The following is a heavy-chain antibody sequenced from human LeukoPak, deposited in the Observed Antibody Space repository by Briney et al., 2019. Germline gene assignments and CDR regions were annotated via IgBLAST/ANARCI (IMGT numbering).Heavy chain of an antibody. V-gene: IGHV4-59*01. CDR3: ARGARREGYNFDY. D-gene: IGHD5-24*01. CDR2: IYYSGST. Sequence: SETLSLTCTVSGGSTSSYYWSWIRQPPGKGLEWIGYIYYSGSTNYNPSLKSRVTISVDTSKNQFSLKLSSVTAADTAIYHCARGARREGYNFDYWGQGTLVTVSS. J-gene: IGHJ4*02. CDR1: GGSTSSYY.